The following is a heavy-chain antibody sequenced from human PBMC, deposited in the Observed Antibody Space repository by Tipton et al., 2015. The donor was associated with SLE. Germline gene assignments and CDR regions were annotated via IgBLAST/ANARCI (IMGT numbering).Heavy chain of an antibody. V-gene: IGHV1-69*05. CDR1: GYTFTGYY. CDR3: ARPKADPGAFDI. J-gene: IGHJ3*02. CDR2: IIPIFGTA. D-gene: IGHD6-13*01. Sequence: QLVQSGAEVKKPGASVKVSCKASGYTFTGYYMHWVRQAPGQGLEWMGGIIPIFGTANYAQKFQGRVTITTDESTSTAYMELRSLRSDDTAVYYCARPKADPGAFDIWGQGTMVTVSS.